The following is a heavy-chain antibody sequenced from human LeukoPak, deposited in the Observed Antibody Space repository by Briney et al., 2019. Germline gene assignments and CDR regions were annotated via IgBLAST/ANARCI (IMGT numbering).Heavy chain of an antibody. D-gene: IGHD6-19*01. Sequence: ASVKVSCKASGYTFTGYYMHWVRQAPGQGLEWMGWINPNSGGTNYAQKFQGRVTMTRDTSISTAYMELRSLRSDDTAVYYCARNTVTLAGTGPIDYWGQGTLVTVSS. CDR3: ARNTVTLAGTGPIDY. J-gene: IGHJ4*02. CDR2: INPNSGGT. V-gene: IGHV1-2*02. CDR1: GYTFTGYY.